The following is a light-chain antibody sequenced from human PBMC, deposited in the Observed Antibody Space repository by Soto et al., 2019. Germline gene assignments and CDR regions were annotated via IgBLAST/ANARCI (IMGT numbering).Light chain of an antibody. Sequence: QSVLTQPASVSGSPGQSITISCAGTSSDIGNYNYVSWYQQHPGNAPKLLIFEVSNRPSGVSNRFSGSKSGNMASLSISGLQAEDEADYFCSSYTTTTTPWVFGGGTKLTVL. CDR3: SSYTTTTTPWV. CDR2: EVS. J-gene: IGLJ3*02. CDR1: SSDIGNYNY. V-gene: IGLV2-14*01.